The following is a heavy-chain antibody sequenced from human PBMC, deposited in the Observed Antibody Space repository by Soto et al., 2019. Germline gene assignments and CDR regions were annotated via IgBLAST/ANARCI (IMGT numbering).Heavy chain of an antibody. CDR2: IYYSENT. CDR3: ATHPPYGPLDH. CDR1: GGSISSSSNH. D-gene: IGHD4-17*01. Sequence: QLQLQESGPGLLKPSETLSLTCTVSGGSISSSSNHWGWIRQPPGKGLEWIGNIYYSENTYYNTSLKSRVTISVDTSKNQFSLRLTSVTAADTAVYYCATHPPYGPLDHWGQGTLVTVSS. V-gene: IGHV4-39*01. J-gene: IGHJ4*02.